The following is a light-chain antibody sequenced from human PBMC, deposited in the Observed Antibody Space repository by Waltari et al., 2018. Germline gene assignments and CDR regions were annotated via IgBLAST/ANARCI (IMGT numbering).Light chain of an antibody. CDR1: QSVLSSSNNKNY. J-gene: IGKJ2*03. Sequence: DIVMTQSPDSLAVSLGERATINCRSNQSVLSSSNNKNYLVWYRQKPGQPPKVLIYWASTRDYGVPDRFSGSGSGTDFTLTISSLQAEDVAVYYYQQYWSAPYSFGQGTKLEIK. V-gene: IGKV4-1*01. CDR2: WAS. CDR3: QQYWSAPYS.